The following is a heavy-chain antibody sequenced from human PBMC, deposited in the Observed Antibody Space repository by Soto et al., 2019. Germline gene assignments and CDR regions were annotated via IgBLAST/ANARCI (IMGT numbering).Heavy chain of an antibody. Sequence: SETLSLTCTVSGGSISSSSYYWGWIRQPPGKGLEWIGNIHYSGSTYYNPSLKSRVTISGDTSKNQFSLKLSSVTAADTAVYYCARDGRGPWGQGTLVTVSS. J-gene: IGHJ5*02. V-gene: IGHV4-39*07. CDR1: GGSISSSSYY. CDR2: IHYSGST. CDR3: ARDGRGP.